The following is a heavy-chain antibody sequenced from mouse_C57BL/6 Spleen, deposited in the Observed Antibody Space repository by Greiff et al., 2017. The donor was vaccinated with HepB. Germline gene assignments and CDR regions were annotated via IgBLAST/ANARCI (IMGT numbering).Heavy chain of an antibody. J-gene: IGHJ4*01. D-gene: IGHD1-1*01. V-gene: IGHV3-6*01. CDR3: ARGGRITRDAMDY. Sequence: EVQLQQSGPGLVKPSQSLSLTCSVTGYSITSGYYWNWIRQFPGNKLEWMGYISYDGSNNYNPSLKNRISITRDTSKNQFFLKLNSVTTEDTATYYCARGGRITRDAMDYWGQGTSVTVSS. CDR2: ISYDGSN. CDR1: GYSITSGYY.